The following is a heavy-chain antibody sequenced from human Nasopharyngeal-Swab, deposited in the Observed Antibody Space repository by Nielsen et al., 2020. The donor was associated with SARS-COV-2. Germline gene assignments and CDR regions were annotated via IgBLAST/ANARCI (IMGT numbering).Heavy chain of an antibody. V-gene: IGHV3-9*01. Sequence: SLKISCAVSGFTFYDYAMHWVPQAPGKGLEWVSSISRNAASIGYAAFVKGRFTISRDNAKNSLYLQMSTLRAEDTALYYCAKDSRSSCYDAYYYSMDVWGKGTTVTVSS. D-gene: IGHD6-13*01. CDR2: ISRNAASI. CDR3: AKDSRSSCYDAYYYSMDV. CDR1: GFTFYDYA. J-gene: IGHJ6*03.